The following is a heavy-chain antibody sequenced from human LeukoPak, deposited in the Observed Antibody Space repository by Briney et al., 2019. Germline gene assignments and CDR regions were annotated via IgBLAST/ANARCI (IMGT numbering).Heavy chain of an antibody. V-gene: IGHV4-4*07. J-gene: IGHJ6*03. D-gene: IGHD1-20*01. CDR1: GGSIGSYY. CDR3: ARGYNWVSPTRNFYYMDV. CDR2: IYTSGST. Sequence: SETLSLTCTVSGGSIGSYYWSWIRQPAGKGLEWIGRIYTSGSTNYNPSLKGRVTMSVATSKNQFSLKLRSVTAADTAVYYCARGYNWVSPTRNFYYMDVWGKGTTVTVPS.